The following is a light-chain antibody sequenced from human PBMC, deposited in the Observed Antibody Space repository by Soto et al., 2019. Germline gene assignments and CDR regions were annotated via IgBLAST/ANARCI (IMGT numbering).Light chain of an antibody. V-gene: IGKV1-5*03. J-gene: IGKJ1*01. CDR1: QSISSW. Sequence: DIQMTQSPSTLSASVGDRVTITCRASQSISSWLAWYQQKPGKAPKLLIYKASSLESGVPSRFSGSGSGTEFTLTISSLQPYDFATYYCQQYNSYWMFVQGTKVEIK. CDR2: KAS. CDR3: QQYNSYWM.